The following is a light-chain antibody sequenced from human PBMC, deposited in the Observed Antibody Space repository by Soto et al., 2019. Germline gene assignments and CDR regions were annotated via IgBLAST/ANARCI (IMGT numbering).Light chain of an antibody. CDR1: QSVGSSY. J-gene: IGKJ3*01. V-gene: IGKV3-20*01. Sequence: EIVLTRSPGTLSLSPGERATLSCRASQSVGSSYLAWYQQKPGQAPRLLIYGASSRATGIPDRFSGSGSGTDFTLTISRLEPEDFAVYYCQRYDNSPPGFTFGPGTKVDIK. CDR3: QRYDNSPPGFT. CDR2: GAS.